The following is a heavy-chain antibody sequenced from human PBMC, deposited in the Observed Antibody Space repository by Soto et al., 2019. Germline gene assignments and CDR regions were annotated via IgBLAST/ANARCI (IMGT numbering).Heavy chain of an antibody. CDR3: ARDRGDRGYYFDY. CDR2: IYYNGNT. V-gene: IGHV4-31*01. CDR1: GGSISSGGYY. J-gene: IGHJ4*02. D-gene: IGHD2-21*01. Sequence: QVQLQESGPGLVKPSQTLSLTCTVSGGSISSGGYYWSWIRQHPGKGVEWIGYIYYNGNTYYNPSLKRLVSISVDTSKNQFALKLRSVTAADTAVYYCARDRGDRGYYFDYWGQGTLVTVSS.